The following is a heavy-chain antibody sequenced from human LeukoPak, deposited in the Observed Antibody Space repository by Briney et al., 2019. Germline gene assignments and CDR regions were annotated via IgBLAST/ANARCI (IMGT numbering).Heavy chain of an antibody. CDR2: IVVGSGNT. Sequence: SVKVSCKASGFTFTSSAVQWVRQARGQRLEWIGWIVVGSGNTNYAQKFQERVTITRDMSTSTAYMELSILRSEDTAVYYCAADDGDILTAPGDYWGQGTLVTVSS. D-gene: IGHD3-9*01. V-gene: IGHV1-58*01. CDR3: AADDGDILTAPGDY. J-gene: IGHJ4*02. CDR1: GFTFTSSA.